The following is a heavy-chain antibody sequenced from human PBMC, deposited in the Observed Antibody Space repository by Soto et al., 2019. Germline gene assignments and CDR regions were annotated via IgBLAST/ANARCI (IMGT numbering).Heavy chain of an antibody. CDR2: INHSGST. D-gene: IGHD3-10*01. V-gene: IGHV4-34*01. Sequence: SETLSLTCAVYGGSFSGYYWSWIRQPPGKGLEWIGEINHSGSTNYNPSLKSRVTISVDTSKNQFSLKLSSVTAADTAVYYCARGTHYYGSGANYYMDVWGKGTTVTVSS. CDR1: GGSFSGYY. J-gene: IGHJ6*03. CDR3: ARGTHYYGSGANYYMDV.